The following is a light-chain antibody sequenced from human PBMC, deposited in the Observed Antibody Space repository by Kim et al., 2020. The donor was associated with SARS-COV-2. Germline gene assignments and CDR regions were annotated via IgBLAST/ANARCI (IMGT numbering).Light chain of an antibody. V-gene: IGKV2-28*01. CDR1: QSLLHSNGYNY. Sequence: PASISCRSSQSLLHSNGYNYLDWYLQKPGQSPQLLIYLGSNRASGVPDMFSGSGSGTDFTLKISRVEAEDIGVYYCMQALQTPNTFGQGTKVDIK. CDR2: LGS. CDR3: MQALQTPNT. J-gene: IGKJ1*01.